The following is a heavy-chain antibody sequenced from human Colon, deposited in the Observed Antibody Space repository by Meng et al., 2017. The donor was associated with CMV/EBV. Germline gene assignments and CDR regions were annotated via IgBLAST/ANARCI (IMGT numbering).Heavy chain of an antibody. D-gene: IGHD3-3*01. CDR3: ARDGHYDFWSGYYQGRYYFDY. Sequence: GGSLRLSCAASGFTFKNYGMHWVRQAPGKGLDWVAFISYDGSNKYYADSVKGRFTISRDNSKNTLYLQMNSLRAEDTAVYYCARDGHYDFWSGYYQGRYYFDYWGQGTLVTVSS. CDR2: ISYDGSNK. V-gene: IGHV3-30*19. CDR1: GFTFKNYG. J-gene: IGHJ4*02.